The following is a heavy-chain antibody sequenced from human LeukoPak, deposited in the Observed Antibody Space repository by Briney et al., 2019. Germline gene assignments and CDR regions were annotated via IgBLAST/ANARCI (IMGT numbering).Heavy chain of an antibody. J-gene: IGHJ3*02. CDR2: INPNSGGS. CDR1: GYTFTGYC. Sequence: ASVKVSCKASGYTFTGYCIHWVRQAPGQGLEWMGWINPNSGGSKYAQKFQGRVTMTRDTSISTAYMELSRLRYDDTAVYYCARGFDYYDSSGYNSDAFDIWGQGTMVTVSS. D-gene: IGHD3-22*01. CDR3: ARGFDYYDSSGYNSDAFDI. V-gene: IGHV1-2*02.